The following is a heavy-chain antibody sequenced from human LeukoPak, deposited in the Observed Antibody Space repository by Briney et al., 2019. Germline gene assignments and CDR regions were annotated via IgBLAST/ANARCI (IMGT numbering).Heavy chain of an antibody. J-gene: IGHJ2*01. CDR3: ARPGTVEYLYFDP. Sequence: ASVKVSCKASGYTFSGYYINWVRQAPGQGLEWMGWIDPTSGGTDYAQKFQGRVTMTRDTSINTAYVELSSLRSDDTAIYYCARPGTVEYLYFDPWGRGTLVTVSS. D-gene: IGHD4-23*01. CDR2: IDPTSGGT. CDR1: GYTFSGYY. V-gene: IGHV1-2*02.